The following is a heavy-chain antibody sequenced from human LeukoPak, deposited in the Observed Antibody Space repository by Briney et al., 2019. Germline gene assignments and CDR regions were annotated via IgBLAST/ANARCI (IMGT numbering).Heavy chain of an antibody. CDR3: ARLERYYYYYMDV. J-gene: IGHJ6*03. CDR2: IYYSGST. D-gene: IGHD1-1*01. V-gene: IGHV4-34*01. CDR1: GGSFSGYY. Sequence: SETLSLTCAVYGGSFSGYYWSWIRQPPGKGLEWIGSIYYSGSTYYNPSLKSRVTISVDTSKNQFSLKLSSVTAADTAVYYCARLERYYYYYMDVWGKGTTVTISS.